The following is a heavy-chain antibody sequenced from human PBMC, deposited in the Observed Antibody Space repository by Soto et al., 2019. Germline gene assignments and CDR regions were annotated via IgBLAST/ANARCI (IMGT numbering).Heavy chain of an antibody. Sequence: QPGGSLRLSCAASGFTFSSYGMHWVRQAPGKGLEWVAVIWYDGSNKYYADSVKGRFTISRDNSKNTLYLQMNSLRAEDTAVYYCARGSLDFGSGYIPHWGQGTLVTVSS. CDR2: IWYDGSNK. V-gene: IGHV3-33*01. CDR3: ARGSLDFGSGYIPH. J-gene: IGHJ4*02. D-gene: IGHD3-3*01. CDR1: GFTFSSYG.